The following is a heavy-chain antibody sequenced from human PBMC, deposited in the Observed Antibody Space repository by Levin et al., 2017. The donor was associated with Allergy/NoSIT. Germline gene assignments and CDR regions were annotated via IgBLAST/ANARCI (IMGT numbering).Heavy chain of an antibody. CDR1: GFTFRDYW. Sequence: GGSLRLSCAASGFTFRDYWMTWARQTPGRGLEWVASINEDGSQKNYLDSVKGRFTISRDNAKDSVDLQMDYLRDDNTALYYCARHLRGDSAYDAFDVWGHGTMVTFSS. D-gene: IGHD5-12*01. J-gene: IGHJ3*01. CDR2: INEDGSQK. CDR3: ARHLRGDSAYDAFDV. V-gene: IGHV3-7*03.